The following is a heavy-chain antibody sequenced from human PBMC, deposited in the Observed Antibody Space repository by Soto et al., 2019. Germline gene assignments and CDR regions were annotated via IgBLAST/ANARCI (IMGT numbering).Heavy chain of an antibody. CDR1: GASFSGYY. V-gene: IGHV4-34*01. Sequence: QVQLQQWGAGLLKPSETLSLTCAVYGASFSGYYWSWIRQPPGKGLEWIGEINRSGSTNYNPSLKSRVTISVDTSKNQFSLKLSSVTAADTAVYYCARGRLGGAADWGQGTLVTVSS. CDR3: ARGRLGGAAD. J-gene: IGHJ4*02. D-gene: IGHD1-26*01. CDR2: INRSGST.